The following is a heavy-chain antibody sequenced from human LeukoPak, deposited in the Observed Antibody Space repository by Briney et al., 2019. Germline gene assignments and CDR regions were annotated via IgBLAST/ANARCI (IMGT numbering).Heavy chain of an antibody. CDR2: INPNSGGT. D-gene: IGHD3-10*01. J-gene: IGHJ4*02. CDR3: ARGQRITMVRGVNIATPTNDY. V-gene: IGHV1-2*02. CDR1: GYTFTGYY. Sequence: ASVKVSCKASGYTFTGYYMHWVQQAPVQGREWMGWINPNSGGTNYAQKFQGRVTMTRDTSISTAYMELSRLRSDDTAVYYCARGQRITMVRGVNIATPTNDYWGQGTLVTVSS.